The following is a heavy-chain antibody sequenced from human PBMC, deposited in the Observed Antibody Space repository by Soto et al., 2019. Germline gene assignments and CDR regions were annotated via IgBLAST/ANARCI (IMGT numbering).Heavy chain of an antibody. CDR1: GFTFSSYA. J-gene: IGHJ6*02. CDR3: ARDEQRAGSSGWFYPNLYYYYGMDV. V-gene: IGHV3-30-3*01. D-gene: IGHD6-19*01. CDR2: ISYDGSNK. Sequence: GGSLRLSCAASGFTFSSYAMHWVRQAPGKGLEWVAVISYDGSNKYYADSVKGRFTISRDNSKNTLYLQMNSLRAEDTAVYYCARDEQRAGSSGWFYPNLYYYYGMDVWGQGTTVTVSS.